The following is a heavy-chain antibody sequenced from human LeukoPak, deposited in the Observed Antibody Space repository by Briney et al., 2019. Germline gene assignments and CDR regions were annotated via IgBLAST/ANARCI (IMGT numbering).Heavy chain of an antibody. Sequence: GASVTVSCKASGYTFTGHYIHWVRQAPGQGLEWMGWIHPNTGGTKYPQKFQGRVTMNRDTSSSTAYMELSSLRSEDTAVYYCARAPCSGGRCYGSYYYYMDVWGKGTTVTTSS. V-gene: IGHV1-2*02. D-gene: IGHD2-15*01. CDR3: ARAPCSGGRCYGSYYYYMDV. CDR1: GYTFTGHY. CDR2: IHPNTGGT. J-gene: IGHJ6*03.